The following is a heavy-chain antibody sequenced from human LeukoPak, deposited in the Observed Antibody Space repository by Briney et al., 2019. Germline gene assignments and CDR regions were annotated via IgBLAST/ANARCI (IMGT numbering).Heavy chain of an antibody. V-gene: IGHV3-23*01. Sequence: QAGGSLRLSCAASGFTFSSYGMSWVRQAPGKGLEWVSAISGSGGSTYYADSVKGRFTISRDNSKNTLYLQMNSLRPEDTAVYYCARDRHVYYDILTGYASYFEYWGQGALVTVSS. D-gene: IGHD3-9*01. J-gene: IGHJ4*02. CDR1: GFTFSSYG. CDR3: ARDRHVYYDILTGYASYFEY. CDR2: ISGSGGST.